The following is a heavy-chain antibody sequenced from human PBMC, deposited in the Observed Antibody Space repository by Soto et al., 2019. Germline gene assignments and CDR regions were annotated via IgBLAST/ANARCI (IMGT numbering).Heavy chain of an antibody. CDR3: ARVIGTGYYNDNWFDP. CDR2: ISAYNGNT. V-gene: IGHV1-18*01. CDR1: GYTFTSYG. J-gene: IGHJ5*02. Sequence: ASVKVSCKASGYTFTSYGIGWVRQAPGQGLEWMGWISAYNGNTNYAQKLQGRVTMTTDTSTSTAYMELRSLRSDDTAVYYCARVIGTGYYNDNWFDPWGQGTLVTVSS. D-gene: IGHD3-9*01.